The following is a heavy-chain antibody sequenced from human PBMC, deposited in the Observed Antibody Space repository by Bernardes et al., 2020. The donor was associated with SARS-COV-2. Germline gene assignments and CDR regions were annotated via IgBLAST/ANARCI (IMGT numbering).Heavy chain of an antibody. CDR1: GDSLTAHSW. Sequence: SETLSLTCAVSGDSLTAHSWWSLVRHAPEKGLEWIGEIHHDGNTNYSPSLKSRVTFLLDKSKNQFSLRLSSVTAADTAFYYCVRNCYYSLDYWGQGTLVTVSS. V-gene: IGHV4-4*02. CDR2: IHHDGNT. J-gene: IGHJ4*02. D-gene: IGHD2-21*01. CDR3: VRNCYYSLDY.